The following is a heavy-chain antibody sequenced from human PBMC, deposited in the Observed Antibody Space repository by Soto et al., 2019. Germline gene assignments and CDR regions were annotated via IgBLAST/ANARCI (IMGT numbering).Heavy chain of an antibody. J-gene: IGHJ5*02. Sequence: PSQTLSLTCTVSGGSISSYYWSWIRQPPGKGLEWIGYIYYSGSTNYNPSLKSRVTISVDTSKNQFSLKLSSVTAADTAVYYCASPKIAFYNWFDPWGQGTLVTVS. CDR1: GGSISSYY. CDR3: ASPKIAFYNWFDP. CDR2: IYYSGST. V-gene: IGHV4-59*08. D-gene: IGHD3-3*02.